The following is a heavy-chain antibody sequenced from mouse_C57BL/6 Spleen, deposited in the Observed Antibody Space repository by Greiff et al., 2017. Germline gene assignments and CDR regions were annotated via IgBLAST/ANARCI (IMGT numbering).Heavy chain of an antibody. J-gene: IGHJ4*01. Sequence: VQLQQSVAELVRPGASVKLSCTASGFTIKNTYMHWVKQRPEQGLEWIGRIDPANGNTKYAAKFPGKATITADTSTNPSTLQLSSRTSEDTAIYYCARGEGAMDYWGQGTSVTVSS. CDR1: GFTIKNTY. CDR2: IDPANGNT. V-gene: IGHV14-3*01. CDR3: ARGEGAMDY.